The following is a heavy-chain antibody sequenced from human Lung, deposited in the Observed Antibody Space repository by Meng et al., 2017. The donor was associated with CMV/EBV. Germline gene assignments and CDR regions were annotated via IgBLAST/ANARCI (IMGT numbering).Heavy chain of an antibody. Sequence: AVSGFTVSSQYMTWVRQPPGKGLEWVAVIETDGNTDYADSVKGRFTISRERSNNMLYLHMNTLRTEDTAVYYCARVEGGSSWYLFTYWGQGTLVTVPS. D-gene: IGHD6-13*01. CDR3: ARVEGGSSWYLFTY. CDR1: GFTVSSQY. J-gene: IGHJ4*02. CDR2: IETDGNT. V-gene: IGHV3-66*01.